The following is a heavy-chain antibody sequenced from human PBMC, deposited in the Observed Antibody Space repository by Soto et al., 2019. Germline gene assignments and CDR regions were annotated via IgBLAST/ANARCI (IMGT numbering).Heavy chain of an antibody. CDR2: IFSSGST. Sequence: KASETLSLTCTVSGGSINTFYWSWVRQPAGKGLEWIGRIFSSGSTSFNTSLESRVAVSVDTSKNHFSLNLSSVTAAGMAVYYCAREGSYCAYNFAHGIQLWSFDFWGQGALVTVSS. D-gene: IGHD5-18*01. J-gene: IGHJ4*02. CDR3: AREGSYCAYNFAHGIQLWSFDF. V-gene: IGHV4-4*07. CDR1: GGSINTFY.